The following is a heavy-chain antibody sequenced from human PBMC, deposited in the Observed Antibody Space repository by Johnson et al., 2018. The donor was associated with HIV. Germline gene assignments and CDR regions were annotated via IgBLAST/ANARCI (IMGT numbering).Heavy chain of an antibody. CDR2: IGTAGDT. V-gene: IGHV3-9*01. CDR3: TKEIRSGYYFGDGFDI. D-gene: IGHD3-22*01. J-gene: IGHJ3*02. Sequence: EVQLVESGGGLVQPGRSLRLSCAASGFTFDDYAMHWVRQAPGKGLEWVSGIGTAGDTYYPGSVKGRFTISRENAKNSLYLQMNSLRDEDTALYYCTKEIRSGYYFGDGFDIWGQGTVVTVSS. CDR1: GFTFDDYA.